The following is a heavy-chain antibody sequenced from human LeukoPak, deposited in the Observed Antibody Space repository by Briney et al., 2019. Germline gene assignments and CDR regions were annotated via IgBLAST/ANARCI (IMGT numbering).Heavy chain of an antibody. CDR1: GFTFGDYA. J-gene: IGHJ4*02. Sequence: GGSLRVSCAASGFTFGDYAMHWVRQARGKGLEWVSLISGDGGSTYYADSVKGRFTISRDNSKNSLYLQMNGLRTEDTALYYCAKDITRYGSRSYSDYWGQGTLVTVSS. V-gene: IGHV3-43*02. CDR2: ISGDGGST. D-gene: IGHD3-10*01. CDR3: AKDITRYGSRSYSDY.